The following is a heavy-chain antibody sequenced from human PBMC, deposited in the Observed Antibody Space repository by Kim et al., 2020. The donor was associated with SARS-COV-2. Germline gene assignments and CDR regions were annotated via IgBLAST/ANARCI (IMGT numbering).Heavy chain of an antibody. D-gene: IGHD2-15*01. CDR3: ARRGGFDM. V-gene: IGHV3-23*01. J-gene: IGHJ3*02. Sequence: GGSLRLSCAASGFTLSTYGMSWVRQAPGKGLEWVSGIAVGGNTFYADSVKGRFTISRDNSKNTLYLQMNSLRAEDTALYYCARRGGFDMLGRGTMVTVSS. CDR2: IAVGGNT. CDR1: GFTLSTYG.